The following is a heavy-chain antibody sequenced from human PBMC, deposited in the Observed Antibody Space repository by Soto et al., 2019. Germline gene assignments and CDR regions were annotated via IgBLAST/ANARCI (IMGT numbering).Heavy chain of an antibody. CDR1: GLSFENYG. Sequence: QVQMVESGGGVVQPGRSLRLSCAASGLSFENYGMHWVRQAPGRGLEWVAIIWYDGSLQYYAAAVKGRFTISRDNSKTTLYLEMNSLRAEDTAVYYCANLWGDGYNLGQDYNGMDVWGQGTTVIVSS. CDR3: ANLWGDGYNLGQDYNGMDV. J-gene: IGHJ6*02. D-gene: IGHD5-12*01. V-gene: IGHV3-33*06. CDR2: IWYDGSLQ.